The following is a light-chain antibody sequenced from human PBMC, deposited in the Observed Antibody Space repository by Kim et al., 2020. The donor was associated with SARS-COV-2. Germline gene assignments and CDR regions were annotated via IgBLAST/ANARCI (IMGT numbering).Light chain of an antibody. J-gene: IGLJ3*02. CDR3: ALYLGSGIWV. V-gene: IGLV8-61*01. Sequence: GGTVTLTCGLNSGSVSASYFPTWYQQTPGQAPRTLIDITNSRSSGVPDRFSGSILGNKAALTITGAQAEDESDYYCALYLGSGIWVFGGGTKLTVL. CDR1: SGSVSASYF. CDR2: ITN.